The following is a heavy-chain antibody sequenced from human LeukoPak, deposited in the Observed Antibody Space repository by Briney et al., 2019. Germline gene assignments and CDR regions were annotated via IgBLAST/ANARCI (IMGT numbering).Heavy chain of an antibody. V-gene: IGHV3-33*01. CDR3: ARDYSYGQGGVDY. D-gene: IGHD5-18*01. CDR2: IWYDGSNK. CDR1: GFTFSSYG. J-gene: IGHJ4*02. Sequence: GGSLRLSCAASGFTFSSYGMHWVRQAPGKGLEWVAVIWYDGSNKYYADSVKGRFTISRDNSKNTLYLQMNSLRAEDTAVYYCARDYSYGQGGVDYWGQGTLVTVSS.